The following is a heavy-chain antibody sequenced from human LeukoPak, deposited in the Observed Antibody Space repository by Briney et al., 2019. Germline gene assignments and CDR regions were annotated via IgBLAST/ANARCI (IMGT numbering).Heavy chain of an antibody. CDR3: ARVVENGGPFDY. J-gene: IGHJ4*02. CDR2: ISSSSSYI. V-gene: IGHV3-21*01. CDR1: GFTFSSYS. Sequence: PGGSLRLSCAASGFTFSSYSMNWVRQAPGKGLEWVSSISSSSSYIYYADSVKGRFTISRDNAKNSLYLQMNSLRAEDTAVYYCARVVENGGPFDYWGQGTLVTVSS. D-gene: IGHD4-23*01.